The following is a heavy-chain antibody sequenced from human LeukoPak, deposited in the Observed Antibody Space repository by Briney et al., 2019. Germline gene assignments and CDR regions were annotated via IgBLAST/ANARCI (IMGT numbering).Heavy chain of an antibody. D-gene: IGHD6-19*01. J-gene: IGHJ3*02. CDR2: IKQDGSEK. Sequence: PGGSLRLSCAASAFTFSTYWMSWVRQAPGKGLEWVANIKQDGSEKYYVDSVKGRFTISRDNAKNSLYLQMNSLRADDTAVYYCARSFSGWYVDAFDIWGQGTMVTVSS. CDR1: AFTFSTYW. CDR3: ARSFSGWYVDAFDI. V-gene: IGHV3-7*01.